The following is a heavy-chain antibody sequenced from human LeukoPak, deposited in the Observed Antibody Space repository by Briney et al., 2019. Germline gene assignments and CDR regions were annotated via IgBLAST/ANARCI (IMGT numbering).Heavy chain of an antibody. J-gene: IGHJ5*02. CDR1: GFTFSRSD. D-gene: IGHD6-13*01. CDR2: ISASGGST. Sequence: SGGSLRLSCEASGFTFSRSDMIWVRQAPGKGLEWVSIISASGGSTFYADSVRGRFTISRDNSENILYLQLSSLRAEDTAMYHCVKKGNSWSPRFDPWGQGTLVTVSS. CDR3: VKKGNSWSPRFDP. V-gene: IGHV3-23*01.